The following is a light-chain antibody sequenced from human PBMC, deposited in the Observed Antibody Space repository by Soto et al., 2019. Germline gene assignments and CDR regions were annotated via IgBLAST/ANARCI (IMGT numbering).Light chain of an antibody. CDR1: QSVSSY. Sequence: EIVLTQSPATLSLSPGERAALSCRASQSVSSYLAWYQQKLGQAPRLLIYDASNRATGIPARFSGSGSGTDFTLTISSLDPEDFAVYYCQQRSNWPITFGQGTRLEIK. CDR3: QQRSNWPIT. CDR2: DAS. V-gene: IGKV3-11*01. J-gene: IGKJ5*01.